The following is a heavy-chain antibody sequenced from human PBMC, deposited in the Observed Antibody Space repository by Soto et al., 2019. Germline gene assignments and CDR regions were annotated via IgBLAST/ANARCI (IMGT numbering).Heavy chain of an antibody. CDR2: ISYDGSNK. CDR3: ARPTEAHYYYYGMDV. CDR1: GFTFSSYA. V-gene: IGHV3-30-3*01. Sequence: QVQLVESGGGVVQPGRSLRLSCAASGFTFSSYAMHWVRQAPGQGLEWVAVISYDGSNKYYADSVKGRFTISRDNSKNTLYLQMNSLRAEDTAVYYCARPTEAHYYYYGMDVWGQGTTVTVSS. J-gene: IGHJ6*02.